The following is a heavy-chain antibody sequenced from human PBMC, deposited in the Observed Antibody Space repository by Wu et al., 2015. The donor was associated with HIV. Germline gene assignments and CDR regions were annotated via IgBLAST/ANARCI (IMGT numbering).Heavy chain of an antibody. Sequence: QVQLVQSGAEVKKPGASVKVSCKTSGYTFNSYFIHWVRQAPGQGLEWMGIINPSAGSTSYAQKFQGRVTMTRDTSTTTVYMELSSLRSDDTAVFFXARTILYSGSYFDYWGQGTLVTVS. CDR1: GYTFNSYF. J-gene: IGHJ4*02. CDR3: ARTILYSGSYFDY. CDR2: INPSAGST. D-gene: IGHD1-26*01. V-gene: IGHV1-46*02.